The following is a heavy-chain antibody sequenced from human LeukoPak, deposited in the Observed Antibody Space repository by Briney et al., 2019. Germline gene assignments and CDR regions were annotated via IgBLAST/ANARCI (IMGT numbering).Heavy chain of an antibody. CDR1: GFTFRTYA. CDR3: SRDFSGASRIDY. CDR2: ISNDAYNK. V-gene: IGHV3-30-3*01. Sequence: GGSLRLSCAAPGFTFRTYAMHWVRQAPGKGLEWVAVISNDAYNKYYADSVKGRFTISRDNSKNTLYLEMNSLRAEDTAVYYCSRDFSGASRIDYWGQGTLATVSS. D-gene: IGHD4/OR15-4a*01. J-gene: IGHJ4*02.